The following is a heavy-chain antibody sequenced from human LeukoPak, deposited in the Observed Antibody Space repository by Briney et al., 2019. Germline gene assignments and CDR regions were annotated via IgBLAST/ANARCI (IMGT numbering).Heavy chain of an antibody. D-gene: IGHD2-15*01. V-gene: IGHV3-48*03. J-gene: IGHJ4*02. Sequence: PGGSLRLSCAASGFTFSSYEMNWVRQAPGKGLEGVSYISSSGSTIYEEDSVKGRFTISRDNAKNSLYLQMNSLRAEDTAVYYCARDSTVVAAFDYWGQGTLVTVSS. CDR3: ARDSTVVAAFDY. CDR1: GFTFSSYE. CDR2: ISSSGSTI.